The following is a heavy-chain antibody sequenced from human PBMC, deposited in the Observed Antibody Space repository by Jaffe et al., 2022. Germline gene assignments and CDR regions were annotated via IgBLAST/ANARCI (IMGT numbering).Heavy chain of an antibody. J-gene: IGHJ4*02. V-gene: IGHV2-26*01. CDR3: ARTYDFWSGYYPYYFDY. Sequence: QVTLKESGPVLVKPTETLTLTCTVSGFSLSNARMGVSWIRQPPGKALEWLAHIFSNDEKSYSTSLKSRLTISKDTSKSQVVLTMTNMDPVDTATYYCARTYDFWSGYYPYYFDYWGQGTLVTVSS. D-gene: IGHD3-3*01. CDR1: GFSLSNARMG. CDR2: IFSNDEK.